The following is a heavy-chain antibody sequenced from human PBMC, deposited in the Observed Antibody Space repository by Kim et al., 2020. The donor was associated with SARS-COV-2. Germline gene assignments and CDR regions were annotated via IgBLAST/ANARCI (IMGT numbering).Heavy chain of an antibody. V-gene: IGHV3-48*03. CDR3: AREVVVSPEAFDI. CDR1: GLTFRSYE. J-gene: IGHJ3*02. Sequence: GGSLRLSCAASGLTFRSYEMNWVRQAPGKGLEWVSYISGSGSSKYYADSVKGRFTISRDNAKDSLYLQMNGLRAEDTAVYYCAREVVVSPEAFDIWGQGTMVTVSS. CDR2: ISGSGSSK. D-gene: IGHD3-22*01.